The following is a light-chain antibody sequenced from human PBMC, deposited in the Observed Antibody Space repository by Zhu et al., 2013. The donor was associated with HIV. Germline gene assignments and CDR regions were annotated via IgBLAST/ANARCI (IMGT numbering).Light chain of an antibody. CDR1: QGIRND. V-gene: IGKV1-17*02. CDR2: AAS. J-gene: IGKJ3*01. Sequence: DIQMTQSPSSLSASVGDRVTITCRASQGIRNDLGWYQQKPGKAPKLLIYAASSLQSGVPSRFSGSGSGTDFTLTISNLQPEDFAMFYCHYHGSSPTFGPGTKVDI. CDR3: HYHGSSPT.